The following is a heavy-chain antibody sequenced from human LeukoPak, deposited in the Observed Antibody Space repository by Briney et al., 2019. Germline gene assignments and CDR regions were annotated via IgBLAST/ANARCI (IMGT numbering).Heavy chain of an antibody. D-gene: IGHD5-12*01. J-gene: IGHJ4*02. CDR2: IKQDGSEK. CDR3: ARDLSGYTAVDY. CDR1: GFTFSSCW. V-gene: IGHV3-7*01. Sequence: GGSLRLSCAASGFTFSSCWMTWVRQAPGKGLEWVANIKQDGSEKYYVDSVKGRFTVSRDNAKNSLYLQMNSLRAEDTAVYYCARDLSGYTAVDYWGQGTLVTVSS.